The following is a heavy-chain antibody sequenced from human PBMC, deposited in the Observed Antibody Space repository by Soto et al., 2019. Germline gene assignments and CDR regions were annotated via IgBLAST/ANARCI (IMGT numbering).Heavy chain of an antibody. J-gene: IGHJ1*01. CDR1: GFTVSSNY. CDR2: IYGATNT. CDR3: ARDGDSRSFQY. Sequence: HPGGSLRLSCAASGFTVSSNYMSWVRQAPGKGLEWVSVIYGATNTYYADSVKGRFTISRDNSKNTLSLQMNSLTAEDTAVYYCARDGDSRSFQYWGQGTLVTVSS. V-gene: IGHV3-53*01. D-gene: IGHD7-27*01.